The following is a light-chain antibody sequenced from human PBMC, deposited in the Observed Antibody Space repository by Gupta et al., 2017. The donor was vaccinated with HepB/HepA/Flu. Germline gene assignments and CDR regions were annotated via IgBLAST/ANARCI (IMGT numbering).Light chain of an antibody. CDR2: DAS. V-gene: IGKV3-15*01. CDR3: QQFKSWPLT. J-gene: IGKJ4*01. CDR1: QSVSSS. Sequence: EIVMTQSPATLSVSPGERATLSCRASQSVSSSLAWYQQKPGQTPRLLIYDASTRATGIPARFSGSGSGTEYTLTISSLQSEDFAVYYCQQFKSWPLTFGGGTNVEIK.